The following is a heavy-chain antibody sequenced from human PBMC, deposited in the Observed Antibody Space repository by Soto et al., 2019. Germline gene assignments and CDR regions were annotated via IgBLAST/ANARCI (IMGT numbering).Heavy chain of an antibody. V-gene: IGHV4-30-4*01. Sequence: QVQLQESGPGLVKPSQTLSLTCTVSGGSISSGDYYWSWIRQPPGKGLEWIGYIYYSGRTYYNPSIKSRVNTSVDTSKNQFSLKLSSVTAADTAVYYCARDHYVYDILTGYGYYYGMDVWGQGTTVTVSS. CDR1: GGSISSGDYY. D-gene: IGHD3-9*01. J-gene: IGHJ6*02. CDR3: ARDHYVYDILTGYGYYYGMDV. CDR2: IYYSGRT.